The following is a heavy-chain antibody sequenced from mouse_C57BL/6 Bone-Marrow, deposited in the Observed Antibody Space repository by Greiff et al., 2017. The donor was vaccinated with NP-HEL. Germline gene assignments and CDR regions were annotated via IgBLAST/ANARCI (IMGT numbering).Heavy chain of an antibody. D-gene: IGHD1-1*01. Sequence: VQLQQSGPGLVKPSQSLSLTCSVTGYSITSGYYWNWIRQFPGNKLEWMGYISYDGSNNYNPSLKNRISITRDTSKNQFFLKLNSVTTEDTATYYCACYYGSSRYAMDYWGQGTSVTVSS. CDR2: ISYDGSN. CDR3: ACYYGSSRYAMDY. V-gene: IGHV3-6*01. CDR1: GYSITSGYY. J-gene: IGHJ4*01.